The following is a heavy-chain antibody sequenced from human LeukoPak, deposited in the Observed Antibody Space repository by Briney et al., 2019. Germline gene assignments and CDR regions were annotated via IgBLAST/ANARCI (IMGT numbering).Heavy chain of an antibody. Sequence: GGSLRLSCAASGFTFSSYGMHWVRQAPGKGLEWVAVISYDGSNKYYADSVKGRFTISRDNSKNTLYLQMNSLRAEDTAVYYCAKGNYDILTADAFDIWGQGTMVTVSS. CDR1: GFTFSSYG. CDR2: ISYDGSNK. J-gene: IGHJ3*02. V-gene: IGHV3-30*18. CDR3: AKGNYDILTADAFDI. D-gene: IGHD3-9*01.